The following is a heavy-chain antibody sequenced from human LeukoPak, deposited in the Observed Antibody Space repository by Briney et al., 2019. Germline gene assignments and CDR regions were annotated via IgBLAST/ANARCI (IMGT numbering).Heavy chain of an antibody. CDR1: GFIFNSYG. CDR3: AKDQVTH. D-gene: IGHD4-11*01. Sequence: GGSLRLSCAASGFIFNSYGMHWVRQAPGKGLEWVGFIQSDGSDEFYADSVKGRFSISRDNSKSTLSLQMNSLRTEDTAVYYCAKDQVTHWGQGTLVTVSS. CDR2: IQSDGSDE. V-gene: IGHV3-30*02. J-gene: IGHJ4*02.